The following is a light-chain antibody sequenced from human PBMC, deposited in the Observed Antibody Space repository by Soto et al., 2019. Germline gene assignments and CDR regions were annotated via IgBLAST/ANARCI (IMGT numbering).Light chain of an antibody. J-gene: IGLJ2*01. CDR2: GDI. Sequence: QAVLTQPPSVSGSPGQRVTISCTGGSSNIGAGYNVHWYQQLPGTAPKLLIYGDIDRPSGVPDRFSGSKSGTSASLAITGLQAEDEADYYCQSYDSSLRGVLFGGGTKVTVL. CDR1: SSNIGAGYN. CDR3: QSYDSSLRGVL. V-gene: IGLV1-40*01.